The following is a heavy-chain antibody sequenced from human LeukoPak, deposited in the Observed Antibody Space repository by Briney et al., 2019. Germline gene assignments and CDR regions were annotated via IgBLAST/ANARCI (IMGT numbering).Heavy chain of an antibody. CDR1: GFTFSSYA. CDR3: VKTALVVVAATPSWYFDL. CDR2: ISSNGGST. Sequence: GGSLRLSCSASGFTFSSYAMHWVRQAPGKGLEYVSAISSNGGSTYYDDSVKGRFTITRDNSKNTLYLQMSSLRAEDTAVYYCVKTALVVVAATPSWYFDLWGRGTLVTVSS. V-gene: IGHV3-64D*09. J-gene: IGHJ2*01. D-gene: IGHD2-15*01.